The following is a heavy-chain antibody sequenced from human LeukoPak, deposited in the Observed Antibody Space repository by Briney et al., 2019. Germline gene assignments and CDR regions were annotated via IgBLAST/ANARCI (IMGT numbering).Heavy chain of an antibody. J-gene: IGHJ4*02. V-gene: IGHV4-59*02. CDR1: GGSVSSYY. CDR3: AQGDTAMLK. Sequence: SETLSLTCTVSGGSVSSYYWSWIRQPPGKGLEWIGYIYYSGSTNYNPSLKSRVTISVDTSKNQFSLKLSSVTAADTAVYYCAQGDTAMLKWGQGTLVTVSS. D-gene: IGHD5-18*01. CDR2: IYYSGST.